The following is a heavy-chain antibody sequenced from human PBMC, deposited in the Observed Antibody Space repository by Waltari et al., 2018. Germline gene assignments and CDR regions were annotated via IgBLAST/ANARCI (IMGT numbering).Heavy chain of an antibody. CDR1: GDTFTNSD. J-gene: IGHJ6*02. CDR3: AAEKWERQGGYYYFGMDV. Sequence: QVQLVQSGAEVKKPGASVKVSCKASGDTFTNSDINWVRQAPGQGAEWMGWMNPKSGSIGYAQKFLRRVTTTMDISINTAYMELSRLTSEDTAVYYCAAEKWERQGGYYYFGMDVWGQGTTVTVSS. CDR2: MNPKSGSI. V-gene: IGHV1-8*01. D-gene: IGHD1-26*01.